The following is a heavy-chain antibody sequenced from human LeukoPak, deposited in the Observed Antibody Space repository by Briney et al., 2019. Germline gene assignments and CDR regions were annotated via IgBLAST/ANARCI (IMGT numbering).Heavy chain of an antibody. CDR3: ARVPGFRQWPINYYYYYMDV. Sequence: GGSLRLSCAASGFTFSSYSMNWVRQAPGKGLEWVSYISSSSSTIYYADSVKGRFTISRDNAKNSLYLQMNSLRAEDTAVYYCARVPGFRQWPINYYYYYMDVWGKGTTVTVSS. CDR2: ISSSSSTI. V-gene: IGHV3-48*04. CDR1: GFTFSSYS. J-gene: IGHJ6*03. D-gene: IGHD6-19*01.